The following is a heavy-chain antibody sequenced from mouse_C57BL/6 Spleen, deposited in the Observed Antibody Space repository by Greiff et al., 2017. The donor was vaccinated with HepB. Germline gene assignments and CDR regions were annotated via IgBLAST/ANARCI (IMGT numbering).Heavy chain of an antibody. J-gene: IGHJ3*01. Sequence: EVHLVESGGGLVQPGGSLSLSCAASGFTFTDYYMSWVRQPPGKALEWLGFIRNKANGYTTEYSASVKGRFTISRDNSQSILYLQMNALRAEDSATYYCARSPQHGGFAYWGQGTLVTVSA. CDR2: IRNKANGYTT. CDR3: ARSPQHGGFAY. CDR1: GFTFTDYY. V-gene: IGHV7-3*01.